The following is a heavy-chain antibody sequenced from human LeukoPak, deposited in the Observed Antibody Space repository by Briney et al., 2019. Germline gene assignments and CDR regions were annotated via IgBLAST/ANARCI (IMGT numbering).Heavy chain of an antibody. V-gene: IGHV4-38-2*02. J-gene: IGHJ3*02. D-gene: IGHD3-22*01. Sequence: NTSETLSLTCTVSGYSISSGYYWGWIRQPPGKGLEWIGSIYHSGSTYYNPSLKSRVTISVDTSKNQFSLKLSSVTAADTAVYYCARERANYYDSSPYLREEPPHDAFDIWGQGTMVTVSS. CDR1: GYSISSGYY. CDR3: ARERANYYDSSPYLREEPPHDAFDI. CDR2: IYHSGST.